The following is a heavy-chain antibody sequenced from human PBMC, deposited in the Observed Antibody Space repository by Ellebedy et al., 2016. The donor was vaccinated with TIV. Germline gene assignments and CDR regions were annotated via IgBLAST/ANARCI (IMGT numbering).Heavy chain of an antibody. CDR2: IYRGGST. Sequence: GESLKISCAASGFTVSNNYMSWVRQAPGEGLEWVSIIYRGGSTYYADSVKDRFTISRDNSKNTLYLQMSSLRAEDTAIYYCARTKYLDYWGQGTLVTVSS. V-gene: IGHV3-66*01. J-gene: IGHJ4*02. CDR1: GFTVSNNY. CDR3: ARTKYLDY.